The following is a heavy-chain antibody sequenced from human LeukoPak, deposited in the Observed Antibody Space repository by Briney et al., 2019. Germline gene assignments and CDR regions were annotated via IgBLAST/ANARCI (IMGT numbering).Heavy chain of an antibody. CDR3: ARAPPEALPLRYFDWGDYYFDY. D-gene: IGHD3-9*01. J-gene: IGHJ4*02. CDR2: INPKSGDT. V-gene: IGHV1-2*02. Sequence: ASVKVSCKTSGYTFTGDYMHWVRQAPGQGLEWMGWINPKSGDTNYLQKFQGRVTMTRDTSISTAYMELRSLRSDDTAVYYCARAPPEALPLRYFDWGDYYFDYWGQGTLVTVSS. CDR1: GYTFTGDY.